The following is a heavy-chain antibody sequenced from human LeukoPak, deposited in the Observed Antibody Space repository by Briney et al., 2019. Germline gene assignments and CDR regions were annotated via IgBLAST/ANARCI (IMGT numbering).Heavy chain of an antibody. CDR1: GFTLSDTW. CDR3: ARDDYNRL. D-gene: IGHD4-11*01. V-gene: IGHV3-74*01. CDR2: GDGSST. Sequence: PGGSLRLSCAAPGFTLSDTWMHWVRQAPGKGLVWVSRGDGSSTTYADSVKGRFTISRDNAKNTLYLQMNSLRAEDTAVYYCARDDYNRLWGQGTLVTVSS. J-gene: IGHJ4*02.